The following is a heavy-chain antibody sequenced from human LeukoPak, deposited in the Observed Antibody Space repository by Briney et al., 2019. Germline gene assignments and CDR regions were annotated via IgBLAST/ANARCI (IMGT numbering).Heavy chain of an antibody. V-gene: IGHV4-4*07. CDR2: MYISGGT. D-gene: IGHD2-2*01. CDR1: GGSISSYY. Sequence: SETLSLTCTVSGGSISSYYWSWIRQPAGKGLEWIGRMYISGGTNYNPSLKSRVTMSVDTSKNQFSLKLTSVTAADTAVYYCARDHQLLYFDYWGQGTLVTVSS. J-gene: IGHJ4*02. CDR3: ARDHQLLYFDY.